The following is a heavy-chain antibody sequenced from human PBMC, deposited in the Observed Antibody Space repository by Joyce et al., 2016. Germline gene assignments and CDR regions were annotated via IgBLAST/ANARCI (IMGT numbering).Heavy chain of an antibody. V-gene: IGHV1-2*02. CDR2: INPNNYGK. D-gene: IGHD2-21*01. J-gene: IGHJ3*02. CDR3: ARGGAYSSLAFDI. Sequence: QGLEWMGWINPNNYGKRYAERFQGRVTLTKDPSMKTAYMELTRLRNDDTAVYFCARGGAYSSLAFDIWGQGTVITVSS.